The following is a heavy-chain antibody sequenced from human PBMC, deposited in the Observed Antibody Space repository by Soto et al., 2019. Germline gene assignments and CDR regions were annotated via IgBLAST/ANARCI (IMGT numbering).Heavy chain of an antibody. V-gene: IGHV3-7*05. CDR3: ARDVAYSTFDY. J-gene: IGHJ4*02. D-gene: IGHD3-16*01. CDR1: GLIFRNSW. Sequence: EVQLVETGGGWVKRGGPLRLSWAASGLIFRNSWMTGSPQAQGKGLERVAIINTDGTGKSYVDSVEGRFTISRDNAKTSVYLQMNSLRGDDTAVYYCARDVAYSTFDYWGQGTLVTVSS. CDR2: INTDGTGK.